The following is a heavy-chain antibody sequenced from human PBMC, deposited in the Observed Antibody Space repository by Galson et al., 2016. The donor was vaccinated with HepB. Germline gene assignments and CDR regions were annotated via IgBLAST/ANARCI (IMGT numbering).Heavy chain of an antibody. CDR3: AREAGHYYGSGSYGWFDT. D-gene: IGHD3-10*01. V-gene: IGHV3-53*01. Sequence: SLRLSCAASGFIVSSNYMNWVRQAPGKGPEWVSVIYSGGDTYYADSVKGRFTISRDNSNNTLYLQMDGLRAEDTAVYYCAREAGHYYGSGSYGWFDTWGQGTLVTVSS. CDR1: GFIVSSNY. CDR2: IYSGGDT. J-gene: IGHJ5*02.